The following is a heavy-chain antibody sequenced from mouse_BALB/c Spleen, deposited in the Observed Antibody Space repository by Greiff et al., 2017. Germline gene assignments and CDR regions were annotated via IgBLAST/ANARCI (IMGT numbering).Heavy chain of an antibody. D-gene: IGHD1-1*01. CDR3: ARSHYYGSSAWFAY. V-gene: IGHV1-7*01. J-gene: IGHJ3*01. CDR1: GYTFTSYW. CDR2: INPSTGYT. Sequence: QVQLQQSGAELAKPGASVKMSCKASGYTFTSYWMHWVKQRPGQGVEWIGYINPSTGYTEYNQKFKDKATLTADKSSSTAYMQLSSLTSEDSAVYYCARSHYYGSSAWFAYWGQGTLVTVSA.